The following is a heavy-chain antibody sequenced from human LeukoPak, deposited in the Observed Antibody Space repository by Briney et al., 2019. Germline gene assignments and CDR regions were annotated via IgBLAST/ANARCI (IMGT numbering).Heavy chain of an antibody. CDR2: INHSGST. J-gene: IGHJ5*02. CDR3: ARGRRGYSYVYNWLDP. V-gene: IGHV4-34*01. CDR1: GGSFSGYY. Sequence: SETLSLTCAVYGGSFSGYYWSWIRQPPGKGLEWIGEINHSGSTNYNPSLKSRVTISVDTSKNQFSLKLSSVTAADTAVYYCARGRRGYSYVYNWLDPWGQGTLVTVSS. D-gene: IGHD5-18*01.